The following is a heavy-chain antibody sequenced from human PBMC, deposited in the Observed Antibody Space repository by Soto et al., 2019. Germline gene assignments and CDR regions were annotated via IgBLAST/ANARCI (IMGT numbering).Heavy chain of an antibody. D-gene: IGHD3-3*01. Sequence: EVQLVESGGGLVQPGGSLKLSCAASGFTFSGSAMHWVRQASGKGLEWVGRIRSKGNNYATAYGASLKGRFPISRDDSKNTAYLQMNSLNTDDTAVYYCSRQASDFWSGKPQYYMDVWGKGTTVTVSS. CDR3: SRQASDFWSGKPQYYMDV. CDR2: IRSKGNNYAT. CDR1: GFTFSGSA. J-gene: IGHJ6*03. V-gene: IGHV3-73*01.